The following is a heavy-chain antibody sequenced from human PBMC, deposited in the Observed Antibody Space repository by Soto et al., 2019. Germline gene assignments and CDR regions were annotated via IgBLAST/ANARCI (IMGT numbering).Heavy chain of an antibody. CDR3: ARSSVAAAGTLGN. CDR2: IIPVLGVA. D-gene: IGHD6-13*01. Sequence: QVQLVQSGAEVKKPGSSVKVSCKASGGTLNSYTINWVRQAPGHGPEWLGRIIPVLGVANYAQTFRGRVTITADKSTSTVYMELTSLRSEDTAVYYCARSSVAAAGTLGNWGPGTLVTVSS. V-gene: IGHV1-69*02. CDR1: GGTLNSYT. J-gene: IGHJ4*02.